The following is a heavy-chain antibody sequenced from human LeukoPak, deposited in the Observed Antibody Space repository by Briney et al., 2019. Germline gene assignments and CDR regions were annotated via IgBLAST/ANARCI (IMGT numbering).Heavy chain of an antibody. CDR2: ISGSGEST. J-gene: IGHJ4*02. CDR3: AKEYEAYCGGDCYSHFDY. CDR1: GFTFSTYA. Sequence: PGGSLRLSCAASGFTFSTYAMTWVRQAPGKGLEWVSAISGSGESTYYADSVKGRFTISRDNSKNTLYLQMNSLRAEDTAVYYCAKEYEAYCGGDCYSHFDYWGQGTLVTVSS. D-gene: IGHD2-21*02. V-gene: IGHV3-23*01.